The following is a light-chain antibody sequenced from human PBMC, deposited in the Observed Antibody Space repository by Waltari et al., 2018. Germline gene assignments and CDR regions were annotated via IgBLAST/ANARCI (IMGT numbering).Light chain of an antibody. CDR1: SSNIGSNY. Sequence: QSVLTQPPSASGTPGQRVTISCSGSSSNIGSNYLYWYQPLPGAAPKLLIYRNNQRPPGFPDRFSGSNSGTSASLAIRGLRSEDVADYYCAAWDDSLSGRVFGGGTKLTVL. V-gene: IGLV1-47*01. J-gene: IGLJ3*02. CDR2: RNN. CDR3: AAWDDSLSGRV.